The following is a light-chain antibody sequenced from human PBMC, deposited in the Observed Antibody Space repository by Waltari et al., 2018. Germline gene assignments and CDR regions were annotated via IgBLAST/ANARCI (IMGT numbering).Light chain of an antibody. CDR3: QQSYVTPRT. V-gene: IGKV1-12*01. CDR2: TAS. Sequence: DIQMTQSPSSVSASVGDRVTITCRASQGISSWLAWYQQKVGEAPKLLIYTASSLQTGVPSRFSGSGSGTDFTLTISSLQPEDFATYYCQQSYVTPRTFGQGTKLDIK. J-gene: IGKJ2*01. CDR1: QGISSW.